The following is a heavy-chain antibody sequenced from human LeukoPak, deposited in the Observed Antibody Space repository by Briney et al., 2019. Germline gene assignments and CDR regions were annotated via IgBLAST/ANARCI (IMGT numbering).Heavy chain of an antibody. V-gene: IGHV4-59*12. D-gene: IGHD2-2*01. CDR2: IYYSGST. J-gene: IGHJ6*03. Sequence: SETLSLTCTVSGGSISSYYWSWIRQPPGKGLEWIGYIYYSGSTNYNPSLKSRVTISVDTSKNQFSLKLSSVTAADTAVYYCARGITGVDCSSTSCFTWYYYYYMDVWGKGTTVTVSS. CDR1: GGSISSYY. CDR3: ARGITGVDCSSTSCFTWYYYYYMDV.